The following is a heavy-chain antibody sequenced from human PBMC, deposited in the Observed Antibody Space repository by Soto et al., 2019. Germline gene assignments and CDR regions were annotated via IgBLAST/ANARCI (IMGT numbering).Heavy chain of an antibody. CDR3: VMVDNYVTPTPQDV. V-gene: IGHV1-18*01. CDR1: GYIFVNYG. D-gene: IGHD3-16*01. CDR2: ISTYTGNT. J-gene: IGHJ6*02. Sequence: QVQLVQSGDDVKKPGASVKVSCKASGYIFVNYGIAWVRQAPGQGLEWMGWISTYTGNTHSATQVQGRLTRTTDTSTSTAYMDLGSLTSDDTAVYYCVMVDNYVTPTPQDVWGQGTTVTVSS.